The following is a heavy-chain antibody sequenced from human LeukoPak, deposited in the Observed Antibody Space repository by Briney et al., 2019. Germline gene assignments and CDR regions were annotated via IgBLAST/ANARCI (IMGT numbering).Heavy chain of an antibody. J-gene: IGHJ3*02. CDR2: IYYSGST. V-gene: IGHV4-59*01. D-gene: IGHD2-2*02. CDR1: GGSISSYY. CDR3: AGSNVVPAAIVAFDI. Sequence: PSETLSLTCTVSGGSISSYYWSWIRQPPGKGLEWIGYIYYSGSTNYNPSLKSRVTISVDTSKNQISLKLSSVTAADTAVYYCAGSNVVPAAIVAFDIWGQGTMVTVSS.